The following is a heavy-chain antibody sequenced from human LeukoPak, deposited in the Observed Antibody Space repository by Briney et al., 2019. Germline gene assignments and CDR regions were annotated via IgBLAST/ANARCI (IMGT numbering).Heavy chain of an antibody. CDR1: GFTFSSYG. CDR3: ARDGHSSSFDY. V-gene: IGHV3-33*01. D-gene: IGHD6-13*01. Sequence: GGSLRLSCAASGFTFSSYGMHWVRQAPGKGLEWVAVIWYDGSNKYYADSMKGRFTISRDNSKNTLYLQMNSLRAEDTAVYYCARDGHSSSFDYWGQGTLVTVSS. CDR2: IWYDGSNK. J-gene: IGHJ4*02.